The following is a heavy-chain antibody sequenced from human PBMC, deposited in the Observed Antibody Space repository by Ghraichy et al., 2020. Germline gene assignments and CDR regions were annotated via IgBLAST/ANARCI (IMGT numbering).Heavy chain of an antibody. Sequence: SETLSLTCNVSGVSVSSKSHYWSWIRQPPGKGLEWIGYIFYTGSTNYNPSLKSRVTISLDTSKNQFSLNLNSMTAADTAVYYCARDCFRRLDPWGQGTLVTVSS. CDR2: IFYTGST. CDR3: ARDCFRRLDP. CDR1: GVSVSSKSHY. V-gene: IGHV4-61*01. D-gene: IGHD1-14*01. J-gene: IGHJ5*02.